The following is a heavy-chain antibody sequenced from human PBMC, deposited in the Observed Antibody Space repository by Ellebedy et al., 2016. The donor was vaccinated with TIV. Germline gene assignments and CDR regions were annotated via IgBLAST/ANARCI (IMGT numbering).Heavy chain of an antibody. CDR1: GFIFSTYA. CDR2: ISYDGSNK. CDR3: AKDPGGRYDSSGFDYFDY. V-gene: IGHV3-30-3*01. J-gene: IGHJ4*02. D-gene: IGHD3-22*01. Sequence: PGGSLRLSCAASGFIFSTYAMHWVRQAPGKGLEWVAFISYDGSNKYYADSVKGRFTISRDNSKNTLYLQMNSLRAEDTAVYYCAKDPGGRYDSSGFDYFDYWGQGTLVTVSS.